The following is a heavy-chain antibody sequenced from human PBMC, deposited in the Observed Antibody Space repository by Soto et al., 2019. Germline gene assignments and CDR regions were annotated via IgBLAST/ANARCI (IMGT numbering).Heavy chain of an antibody. CDR2: SYYSGST. CDR1: GFTFSSYG. D-gene: IGHD3-3*01. J-gene: IGHJ4*02. Sequence: GSLRLSCAASGFTFSSYGMHWIRQPPGKGLEWIGYSYYSGSTNYNPSLKSRVTISVDTSKNQFSLKLSSVTAADTAVYYCARVIWSGYYLYYFDYWGQGTLVTVSS. V-gene: IGHV4-59*01. CDR3: ARVIWSGYYLYYFDY.